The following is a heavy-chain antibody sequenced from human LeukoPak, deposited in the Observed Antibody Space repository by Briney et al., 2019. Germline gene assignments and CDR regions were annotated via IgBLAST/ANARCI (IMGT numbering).Heavy chain of an antibody. V-gene: IGHV3-21*01. CDR1: GFTFSSYS. Sequence: GGSLRLSCAASGFTFSSYSMNWVRQAPGKGLEWVSSISSSSSYIYYADSVKGRFTISRDNGKNSPYLQMNRLRAEDTAVYYCARPRGCGSSRCNNFDYWGQGTLVTVSS. J-gene: IGHJ4*02. D-gene: IGHD2-2*01. CDR2: ISSSSSYI. CDR3: ARPRGCGSSRCNNFDY.